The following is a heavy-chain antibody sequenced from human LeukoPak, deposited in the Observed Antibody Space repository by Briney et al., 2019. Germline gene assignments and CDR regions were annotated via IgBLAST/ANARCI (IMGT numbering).Heavy chain of an antibody. CDR2: IYYSGST. D-gene: IGHD3-3*01. Sequence: SETLSLTCTVSGDSISSGDNYWSWIRQHPGKGLEWIGYIYYSGSTYYNPSLKSRVTISVDMSQNQFSLKLASVTAADTAVYYCARSGATLFAGFGYWGQGTLVTVSS. CDR1: GDSISSGDNY. V-gene: IGHV4-31*03. J-gene: IGHJ4*02. CDR3: ARSGATLFAGFGY.